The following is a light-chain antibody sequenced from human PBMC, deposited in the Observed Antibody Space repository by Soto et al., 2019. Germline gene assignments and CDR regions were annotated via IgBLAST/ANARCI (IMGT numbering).Light chain of an antibody. V-gene: IGLV7-46*01. Sequence: QAVVTQEPSLTVSPGWTVTLTCGSSTGAVTSGHYPYWFQQKPGQAPRTLIYDTSNKHSWTPARFSGSLLGGKAALTLSGAQPEDEAEYYCLLSYSGGRSYVFGSGTKLTVL. J-gene: IGLJ1*01. CDR2: DTS. CDR3: LLSYSGGRSYV. CDR1: TGAVTSGHY.